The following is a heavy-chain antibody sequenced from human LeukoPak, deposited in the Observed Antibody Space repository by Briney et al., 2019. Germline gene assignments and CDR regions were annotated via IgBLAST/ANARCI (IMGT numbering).Heavy chain of an antibody. CDR1: GFTFDDYG. Sequence: GGSLRLSCAASGFTFDDYGMSWVRQAPGKGLEWVSGINWNGGSTGYADSVKGRFTISRDNAKNSLYLQMNSLRAEDTALYYCARASSSSWYGPGNYMDVWGKGTTVTVSS. D-gene: IGHD6-13*01. V-gene: IGHV3-20*04. J-gene: IGHJ6*03. CDR2: INWNGGST. CDR3: ARASSSSWYGPGNYMDV.